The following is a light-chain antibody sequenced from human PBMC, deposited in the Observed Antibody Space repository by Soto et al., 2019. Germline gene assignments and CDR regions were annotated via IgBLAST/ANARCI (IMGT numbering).Light chain of an antibody. Sequence: EIVLTQSPGTLSLSPGERATLSCRASQSVSSSYLAWYQQKPGQAPRLIIYGASSRATGIPDRFSGSGSGTDFTLTITRLEPEDLAVYYCQQYGSSPPAFTFGPGTKVDIK. CDR1: QSVSSSY. J-gene: IGKJ3*01. V-gene: IGKV3-20*01. CDR3: QQYGSSPPAFT. CDR2: GAS.